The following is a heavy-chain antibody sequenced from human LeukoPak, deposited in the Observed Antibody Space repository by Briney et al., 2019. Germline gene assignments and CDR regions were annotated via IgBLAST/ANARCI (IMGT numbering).Heavy chain of an antibody. D-gene: IGHD2-15*01. J-gene: IGHJ6*02. CDR1: GGSISSGDYY. V-gene: IGHV4-30-4*01. CDR2: IYYSGST. Sequence: PSETLSLTCTVSGGSISSGDYYWSWIRQPPGKGLEWIGYIYYSGSTYHTPSLKSRVTISVDTSKNQFSLKLSSVTAADTAVYYCARTELLPNYYYYYGMDVWGQGTTVTVSS. CDR3: ARTELLPNYYYYYGMDV.